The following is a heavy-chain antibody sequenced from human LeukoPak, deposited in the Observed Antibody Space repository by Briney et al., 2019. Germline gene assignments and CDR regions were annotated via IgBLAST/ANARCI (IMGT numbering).Heavy chain of an antibody. D-gene: IGHD3-3*01. CDR2: IYYSGST. V-gene: IGHV4-39*01. CDR3: DGIDFWSAQGGYYMDV. CDR1: GGSISSSSYY. J-gene: IGHJ6*03. Sequence: SETLSLTCTVSGGSISSSSYYWGWIRQPPGKGLEWIGSIYYSGSTYYNPSLKSRVTISVDTSKNQFSLKLSSVTAADTAVYYCDGIDFWSAQGGYYMDVWGKGTTVTVSS.